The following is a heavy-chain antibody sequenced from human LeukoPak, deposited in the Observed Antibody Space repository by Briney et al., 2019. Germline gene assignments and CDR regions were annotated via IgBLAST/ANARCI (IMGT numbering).Heavy chain of an antibody. CDR1: GFTFSSYG. CDR2: IWYDGGNK. CDR3: AKDLDTATEFDY. J-gene: IGHJ4*02. D-gene: IGHD5-18*01. Sequence: GRSLRLSCAASGFTFSSYGMHWVPQAPGKGLEWVAVIWYDGGNKYYADSVKGRFTISRDNSKNTLYLQMNSLRAEDTAVYYCAKDLDTATEFDYWGQGTLVTVSS. V-gene: IGHV3-33*06.